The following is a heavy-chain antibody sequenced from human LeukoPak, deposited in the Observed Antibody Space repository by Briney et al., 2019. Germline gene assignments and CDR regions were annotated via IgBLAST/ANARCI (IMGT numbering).Heavy chain of an antibody. CDR2: ISAYNGNT. J-gene: IGHJ4*02. V-gene: IGHV1-18*01. CDR1: GYTFTSYG. Sequence: ASVKVSCKASGYTFTSYGISWVRQAPGQGLEWMGCISAYNGNTNYAQKPQGRATMTTDTSTTTAYMELRNLRSDDTAIYYCARQVDTAMALPDYWGQGTLVTVSS. CDR3: ARQVDTAMALPDY. D-gene: IGHD5-18*01.